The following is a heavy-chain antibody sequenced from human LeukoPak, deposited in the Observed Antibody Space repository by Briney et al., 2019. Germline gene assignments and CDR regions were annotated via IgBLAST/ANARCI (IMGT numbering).Heavy chain of an antibody. J-gene: IGHJ4*02. V-gene: IGHV3-53*01. CDR3: ARDPKSSGWYLYDFDY. Sequence: GGSLRLSCAASGFTVSSNYMSWVRQAPGKGLEWVSGISGSGGSTYYADPVKGRFTISRDNSKNTLYLQMNSLRAEDTAVYYCARDPKSSGWYLYDFDYWGQGTLVTVSS. CDR1: GFTVSSNY. D-gene: IGHD6-19*01. CDR2: ISGSGGST.